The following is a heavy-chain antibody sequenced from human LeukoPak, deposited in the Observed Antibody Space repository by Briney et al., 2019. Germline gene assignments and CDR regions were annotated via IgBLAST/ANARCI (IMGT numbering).Heavy chain of an antibody. CDR3: AKEDHYYGSGSYPDY. CDR2: ISGSGGST. J-gene: IGHJ4*02. CDR1: GFTFSSYA. Sequence: PGGSLRLSCAASGFTFSSYAMSWVRHAPWKGLECVSAISGSGGSTYYADSVKGRFTISRDNSKNTLYLQMNSLRAEDTAVYYCAKEDHYYGSGSYPDYWGQGTLVTVSS. V-gene: IGHV3-23*01. D-gene: IGHD3-10*01.